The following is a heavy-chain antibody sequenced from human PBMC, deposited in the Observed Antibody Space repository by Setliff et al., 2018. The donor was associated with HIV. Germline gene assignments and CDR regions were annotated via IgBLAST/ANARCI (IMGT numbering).Heavy chain of an antibody. J-gene: IGHJ5*01. CDR1: GYAINNNFF. CDR3: ARGGAVSADFDS. CDR2: VYHTGST. D-gene: IGHD3-16*01. V-gene: IGHV4-38-2*01. Sequence: SETLSLTCAVSGYAINNNFFWGWVRQPPGKGLEWIGSVYHTGSTYYNPSLKSRVTMSADTSKNQFSLSLNSVTAADTAVYFCARGGAVSADFDSWGQGTLVTVSS.